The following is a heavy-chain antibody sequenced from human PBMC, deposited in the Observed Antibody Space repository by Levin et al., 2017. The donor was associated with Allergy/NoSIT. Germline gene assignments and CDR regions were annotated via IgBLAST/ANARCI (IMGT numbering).Heavy chain of an antibody. CDR3: ARHLGTTATRRGLTHFDY. J-gene: IGHJ4*02. D-gene: IGHD1-1*01. V-gene: IGHV5-51*01. CDR2: IYPGDSDT. Sequence: ASVKVSCKGSGDRFSTYWIGWVRQMPGKGLEWMGSIYPGDSDTRYSPSFQGQVTLSADKSISTAYLQWSSLKASDTAMYYCARHLGTTATRRGLTHFDYWGQGTLVTVSS. CDR1: GDRFSTYW.